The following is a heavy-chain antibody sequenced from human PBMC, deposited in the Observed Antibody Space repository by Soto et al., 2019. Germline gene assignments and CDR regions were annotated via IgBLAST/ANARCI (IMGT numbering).Heavy chain of an antibody. V-gene: IGHV1-69*06. D-gene: IGHD2-2*01. Sequence: GASVKVSCKASGGTFSSYAISWVRQAPGQGLEWMGGIIPIFGTANYAQKFQGRVTITADKSTSTAYMELSSLRSEDTAVYYCARSVSSSTSFGGMDVWGQGTTVTVSS. CDR3: ARSVSSSTSFGGMDV. CDR2: IIPIFGTA. J-gene: IGHJ6*02. CDR1: GGTFSSYA.